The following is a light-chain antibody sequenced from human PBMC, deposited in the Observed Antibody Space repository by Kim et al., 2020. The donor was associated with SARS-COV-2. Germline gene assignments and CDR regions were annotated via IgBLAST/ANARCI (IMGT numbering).Light chain of an antibody. V-gene: IGLV3-19*01. CDR2: GKN. Sequence: SSELTQDPAVSVPLGQTVRITCQGDSLRSYYATWYQQKPGQAPILVIYGKNNRPSGIPDRFSGSSSGNTASLTITGTQAGDEADYYCNSRDTNDNVVFG. CDR1: SLRSYY. CDR3: NSRDTNDNVV. J-gene: IGLJ2*01.